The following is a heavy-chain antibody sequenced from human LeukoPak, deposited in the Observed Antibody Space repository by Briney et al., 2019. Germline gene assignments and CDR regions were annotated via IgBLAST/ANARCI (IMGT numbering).Heavy chain of an antibody. CDR3: ARQNYVWGSYRPDDAFDT. CDR1: GYMFPSYG. Sequence: ASVKVSCKASGYMFPSYGISWVRQAPAHGLEWMGWISPYNGNTNYAQKFQGRVTLTTDSSTGTAHMELRSLRSDDTAVYYCARQNYVWGSYRPDDAFDTWGQGTMVTVSS. V-gene: IGHV1-18*01. CDR2: ISPYNGNT. D-gene: IGHD3-16*02. J-gene: IGHJ3*02.